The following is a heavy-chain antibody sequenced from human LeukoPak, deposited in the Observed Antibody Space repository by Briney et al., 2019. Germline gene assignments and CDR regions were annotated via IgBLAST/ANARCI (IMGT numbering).Heavy chain of an antibody. V-gene: IGHV3-30*04. CDR1: KFTFSSYA. D-gene: IGHD6-19*01. Sequence: GGSLRLPCAASKFTFSSYAMHWVRQAPGKGLEWVAVISYDGNNKYYADSVKGRFTISRDNSKNTMYLQMNSLRVEDTAVYYCARDRGRQAVAGTYDAFDIWGQGTMVTVSS. CDR3: ARDRGRQAVAGTYDAFDI. CDR2: ISYDGNNK. J-gene: IGHJ3*02.